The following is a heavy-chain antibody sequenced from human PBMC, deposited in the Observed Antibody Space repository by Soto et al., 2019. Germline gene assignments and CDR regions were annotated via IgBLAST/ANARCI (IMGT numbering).Heavy chain of an antibody. CDR3: ARGDEMTAVTIFEY. CDR1: GGAFGRYS. J-gene: IGHJ4*01. CDR2: VIPVFNTS. D-gene: IGHD4-17*01. V-gene: IGHV1-69*01. Sequence: QVQLEQSGPEVKRPGTSVKVSCKASGGAFGRYSVSWVRQAPGQGLEWIGGVIPVFNTSNYSLKFQGRVAIFADLSTNTVFMELRSLRSEDTALYYCARGDEMTAVTIFEYWXXGTLVTVXS.